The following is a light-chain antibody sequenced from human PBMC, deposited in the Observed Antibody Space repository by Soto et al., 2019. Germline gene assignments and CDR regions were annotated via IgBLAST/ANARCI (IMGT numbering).Light chain of an antibody. CDR1: SSNIGGNS. Sequence: QSVLTQPPSVSAAPGQRVTISCSGSSSNIGGNSVSWYQQLPGTAPKLLIYDDDKRPSGIPDRFSGSKSGTSATLGITGFXTGDEAAYYCGSWDSSLSAYVFGTGTKVTVL. V-gene: IGLV1-51*01. CDR3: GSWDSSLSAYV. J-gene: IGLJ1*01. CDR2: DDD.